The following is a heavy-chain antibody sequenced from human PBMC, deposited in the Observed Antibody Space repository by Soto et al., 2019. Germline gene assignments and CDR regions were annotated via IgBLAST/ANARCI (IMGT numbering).Heavy chain of an antibody. CDR3: ENLINVAGAGTPHYYGFDV. CDR1: GFTFSVYP. V-gene: IGHV3-30-3*01. J-gene: IGHJ6*02. D-gene: IGHD6-13*01. CDR2: ISFDGNRV. Sequence: RGGSLRLSCSASGFTFSVYPMHWVRQAPGKGLEWVAFISFDGNRVFYADSVKGRFTISRDNSKNTVYLQMNNLRPGDAAVYHCENLINVAGAGTPHYYGFDVWGQGTTVTVSS.